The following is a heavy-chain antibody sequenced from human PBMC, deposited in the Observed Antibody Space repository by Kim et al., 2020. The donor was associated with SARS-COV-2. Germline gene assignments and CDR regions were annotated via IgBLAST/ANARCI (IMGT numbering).Heavy chain of an antibody. Sequence: SETLSLTCTVSGGSVSNYYWRWIRQPPGKGLEWIGYIDYSGSTNYNPSLKSRVTISIDTSKNQFSLKLNSVTAADTAVYYCARGGTVVTKPNWYFDLWGRGTLVTVSS. J-gene: IGHJ2*01. CDR3: ARGGTVVTKPNWYFDL. CDR1: GGSVSNYY. CDR2: IDYSGST. V-gene: IGHV4-59*02. D-gene: IGHD2-21*02.